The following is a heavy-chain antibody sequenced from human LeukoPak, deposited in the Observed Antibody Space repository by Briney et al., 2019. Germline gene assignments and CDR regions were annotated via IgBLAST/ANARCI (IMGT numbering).Heavy chain of an antibody. CDR2: ISYSGST. CDR1: GDSISSYH. V-gene: IGHV4-59*01. D-gene: IGHD3-16*01. Sequence: SETLSFTCTVSGDSISSYHWSWIRQPPGKGLEWIGYISYSGSTNHNPSLKSRVTISVDTSKNQFSLKLSSVTAADTAVYYCARVGRGDHTWGSYYYDHWGQGTLVTVSS. CDR3: ARVGRGDHTWGSYYYDH. J-gene: IGHJ4*02.